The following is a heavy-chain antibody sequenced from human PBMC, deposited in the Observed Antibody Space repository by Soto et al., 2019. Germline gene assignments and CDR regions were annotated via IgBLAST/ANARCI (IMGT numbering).Heavy chain of an antibody. D-gene: IGHD3-3*01. CDR3: XXXXXXXFWSGYYYDR. CDR2: IYYSGST. CDR1: GGSISSGDYY. J-gene: IGHJ4*02. Sequence: QVQLQESGPGLVKPSQTLSLTCTVSGGSISSGDYYWSWIRQPPGKGLEWIGYIYYSGSTYYNPSLKSRVTISVDTSKNQFSLKLSSVTAADTAVXXXXXXXXXXFWSGYYYDRWGQGTL. V-gene: IGHV4-30-4*01.